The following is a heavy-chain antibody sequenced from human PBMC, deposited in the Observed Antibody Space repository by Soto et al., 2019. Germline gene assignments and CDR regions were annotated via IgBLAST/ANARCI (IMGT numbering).Heavy chain of an antibody. J-gene: IGHJ4*02. D-gene: IGHD3-22*01. CDR3: AKDTYYYDSTGYYVFDY. CDR1: GFTFSSYG. Sequence: PGGSLRLSCAASGFTFSSYGIHWVRQAPGKGLEWVAHISYDGSNTNYAESVKGRFTISRDNSKNTLDLQMNSLRAEDTAVYYCAKDTYYYDSTGYYVFDYWGQGT. CDR2: ISYDGSNT. V-gene: IGHV3-30*18.